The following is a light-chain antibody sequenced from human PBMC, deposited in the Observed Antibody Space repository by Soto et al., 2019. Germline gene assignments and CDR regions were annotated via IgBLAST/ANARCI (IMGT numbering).Light chain of an antibody. CDR3: QHRSTWPYT. V-gene: IGKV3-11*01. CDR2: DAS. CDR1: QSVRSY. Sequence: EIVLTQSPATLSLSPGERATLSCRASQSVRSYLGWYQQKPGQAPRLLIYDASNRATGIPARFSGGGSGTDFSLTISSLEPEDFAVYYCQHRSTWPYTFGQGTKLEIK. J-gene: IGKJ2*01.